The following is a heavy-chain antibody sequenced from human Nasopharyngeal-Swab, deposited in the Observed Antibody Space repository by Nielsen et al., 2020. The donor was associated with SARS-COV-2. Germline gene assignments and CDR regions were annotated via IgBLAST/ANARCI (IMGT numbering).Heavy chain of an antibody. V-gene: IGHV3-48*03. D-gene: IGHD3-22*01. CDR3: AREGENDSSGYFSDAFDI. CDR1: GFTFSSYE. Sequence: GASVELSCAGSGFTFSSYEMNWVRQAPGKGLEWVSYISSSGSTIYYADSVKGRFTISRDNAKNSLYLQMNSLRAEDTAVYYCAREGENDSSGYFSDAFDIWGQGTMVTVSS. J-gene: IGHJ3*02. CDR2: ISSSGSTI.